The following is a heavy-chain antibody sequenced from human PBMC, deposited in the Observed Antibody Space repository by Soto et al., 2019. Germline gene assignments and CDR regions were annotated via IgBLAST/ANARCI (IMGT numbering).Heavy chain of an antibody. CDR2: ISSSSSYI. V-gene: IGHV3-21*01. D-gene: IGHD6-19*01. J-gene: IGHJ4*02. CDR1: GFTFSSYS. Sequence: LRLSCAASGFTFSSYSMNWVRQAPGKGLEWVSSISSSSSYIYYADSVKGRFTISRDNAKNSLYLQMNSLRAEDTAVYYCARVIAVANFDYWGQGTLVTVSS. CDR3: ARVIAVANFDY.